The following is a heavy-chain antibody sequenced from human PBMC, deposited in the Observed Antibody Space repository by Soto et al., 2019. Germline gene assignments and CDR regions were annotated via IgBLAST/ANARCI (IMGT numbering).Heavy chain of an antibody. J-gene: IGHJ4*02. CDR1: GFTFRTYT. D-gene: IGHD3-10*01. CDR3: ARDSGVNWHYVSTIAGELDY. V-gene: IGHV3-21*01. Sequence: EVQLVESGGGLVKAGGSLRLSCAASGFTFRTYTMNWVRQAPGKGLEWVSTISGSSSYIYYADSLKGRFTVSRDNARNSLFLQMNSLRAEDTALYFCARDSGVNWHYVSTIAGELDYWGQGALVIVSS. CDR2: ISGSSSYI.